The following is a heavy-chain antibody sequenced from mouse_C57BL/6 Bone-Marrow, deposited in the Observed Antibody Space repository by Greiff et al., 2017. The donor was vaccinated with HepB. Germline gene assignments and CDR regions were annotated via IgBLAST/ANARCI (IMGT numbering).Heavy chain of an antibody. D-gene: IGHD1-1*01. Sequence: LQPPGAELVKPGASVKMSCKASGYTFTSYWITWVKQRPGQGLEWIGDIYPGSGSTNYNEKFKSKATLTVDTSSSTAYMQLSSLTSEDSAVYYCARETITTESWFAYWGQGTLVTVSA. CDR2: IYPGSGST. CDR3: ARETITTESWFAY. CDR1: GYTFTSYW. J-gene: IGHJ3*01. V-gene: IGHV1-55*01.